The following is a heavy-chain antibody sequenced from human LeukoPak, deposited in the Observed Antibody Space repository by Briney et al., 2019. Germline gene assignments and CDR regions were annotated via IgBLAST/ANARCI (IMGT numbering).Heavy chain of an antibody. V-gene: IGHV3-43*01. CDR3: AKGDRDLGPIAVRGVIDYYFDY. J-gene: IGHJ4*02. CDR1: VVAFDDEV. CDR2: IGCDFGST. D-gene: IGHD3-10*01. Sequence: RGSLRLSCALSVVAFDDEVVHSGRGSGGKVGGGWCLIGCDFGSTYYADSVKGRFNISRDNSNTSLYLKMNSLRTEDTALYYCAKGDRDLGPIAVRGVIDYYFDYWGQGTLVTVSS.